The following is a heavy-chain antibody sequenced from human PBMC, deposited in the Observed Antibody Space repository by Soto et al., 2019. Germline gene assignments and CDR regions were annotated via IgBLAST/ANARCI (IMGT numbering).Heavy chain of an antibody. CDR3: ARGFGEWLFLYYFDY. CDR2: IYYSGST. Sequence: SETLSLTCTVSGGSISSYYWSWIRQPPGKGLEWIGYIYYSGSTNYNPSLKSRVTISVDTSQNQFSLKLSSVTAADTAVYYCARGFGEWLFLYYFDYWGQGTLVTVSS. CDR1: GGSISSYY. V-gene: IGHV4-59*01. D-gene: IGHD3-3*01. J-gene: IGHJ4*02.